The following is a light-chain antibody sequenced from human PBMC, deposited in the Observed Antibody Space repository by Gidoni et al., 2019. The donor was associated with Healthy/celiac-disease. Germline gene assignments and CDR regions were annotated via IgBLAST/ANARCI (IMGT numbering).Light chain of an antibody. CDR3: QQSYSTLFT. CDR1: QSISSY. J-gene: IGKJ3*01. V-gene: IGKV1-39*01. CDR2: AAS. Sequence: DIQMTQSPSSLSASVGDRVTITCRASQSISSYLNWYQQKPGKAPKLLIYAASSLQSGVPSRFSGIGSGTDFTLTISSLQPEDFATYYCQQSYSTLFTFGPGPKVDIK.